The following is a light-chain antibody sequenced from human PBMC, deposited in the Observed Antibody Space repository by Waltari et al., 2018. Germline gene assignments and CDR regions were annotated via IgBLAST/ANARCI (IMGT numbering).Light chain of an antibody. J-gene: IGLJ3*02. CDR1: SNDVGGYNY. V-gene: IGLV2-11*01. Sequence: QSALTQPRSVSGSPGQSVAISCTGTSNDVGGYNYVSWYQQHPAKAPKIIIYDVTKRPSGVPSRFSASGSGAEYTLTISSLQPDDFATYYCQQYGSYSWTFGQGT. CDR2: DVT. CDR3: QQYGSYSWT.